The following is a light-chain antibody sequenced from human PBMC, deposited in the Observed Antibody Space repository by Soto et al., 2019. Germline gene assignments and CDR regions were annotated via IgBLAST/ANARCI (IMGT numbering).Light chain of an antibody. V-gene: IGLV2-14*01. Sequence: QSALTQPASVSGSPGQSITISCTGTSSDVGGYNYVSWYQQHPGKAPKLMIDDVSNRPSGVSNRFSGSKSGNTASLTISGLQAEDEADYYCRSYTSSSTLGVFGTGTKLTVL. CDR2: DVS. CDR1: SSDVGGYNY. J-gene: IGLJ1*01. CDR3: RSYTSSSTLGV.